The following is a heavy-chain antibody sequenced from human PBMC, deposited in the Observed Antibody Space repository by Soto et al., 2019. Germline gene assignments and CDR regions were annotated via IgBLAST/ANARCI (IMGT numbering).Heavy chain of an antibody. CDR2: IYYSGST. CDR1: GGSLSSGGYY. D-gene: IGHD6-13*01. CDR3: ARAQPPVIGNSNHHHNIPSYFDY. J-gene: IGHJ4*02. Sequence: PSETLSLTCTVSGGSLSSGGYYWSWIRQHPGKGLEWIGYIYYSGSTYYNPSLKSRVTISVDTSKNQFSLKLSSVTAADTAVYYCARAQPPVIGNSNHHHNIPSYFDYWGQGTLVTVSS. V-gene: IGHV4-31*03.